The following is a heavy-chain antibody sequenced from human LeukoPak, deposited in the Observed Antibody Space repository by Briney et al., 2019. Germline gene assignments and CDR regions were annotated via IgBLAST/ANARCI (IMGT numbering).Heavy chain of an antibody. D-gene: IGHD5-12*01. V-gene: IGHV3-23*01. Sequence: PPGGSLRLSCAASGFTFSSYAMSWVRQAPEKGLEWVSAISGSGGSTYYADSVKGRFTISRDNSKNTLYLQMNSLRAEDTAVYYSAREKLGRWPRLGGSDAFDIWGQGTMVTVSS. CDR2: ISGSGGST. CDR3: AREKLGRWPRLGGSDAFDI. J-gene: IGHJ3*02. CDR1: GFTFSSYA.